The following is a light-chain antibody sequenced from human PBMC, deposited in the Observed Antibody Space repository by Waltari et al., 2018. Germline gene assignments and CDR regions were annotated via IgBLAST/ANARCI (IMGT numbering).Light chain of an antibody. V-gene: IGLV1-40*01. Sequence: QSVLTQPPSTSGAPGQRITLSCTGTRSNIGAGYYVSWYQQFPGTAPKLLIYENINRPSGVSDGFSVSKSGTSASLTITGLQSEDEADYYCSAWDTSLSAVLFGGGTRLTVL. J-gene: IGLJ2*01. CDR3: SAWDTSLSAVL. CDR1: RSNIGAGYY. CDR2: ENI.